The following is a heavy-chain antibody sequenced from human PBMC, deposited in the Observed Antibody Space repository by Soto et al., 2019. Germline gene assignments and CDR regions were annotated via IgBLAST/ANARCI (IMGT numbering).Heavy chain of an antibody. Sequence: PGGSLRLSCAASGFTFNNYAMNWVRQAPGKGLEWVSTISGSGATTYYADSVKGRFTISRDKSKNTVYLQMSSLRAEDTAVYYCAKDLWGFPGPRNYFDYWGQGTLVTVSS. J-gene: IGHJ4*02. V-gene: IGHV3-23*01. CDR2: ISGSGATT. D-gene: IGHD3-16*01. CDR1: GFTFNNYA. CDR3: AKDLWGFPGPRNYFDY.